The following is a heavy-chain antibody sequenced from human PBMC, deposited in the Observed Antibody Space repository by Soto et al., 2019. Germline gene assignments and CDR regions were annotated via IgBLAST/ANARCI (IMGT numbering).Heavy chain of an antibody. D-gene: IGHD5-18*01. CDR2: IYWNDDK. V-gene: IGHV2-5*01. J-gene: IGHJ5*02. Sequence: QITLKESGPTLVKPTQTLTLTCTFSGVSLSTSGLGVGWIRQPPGKALEWLALIYWNDDKRYSPSLKSRLTITKDTSKNQVVLTMTNMDPVDTATYYCAHHRTNPRPLIQLWSPGWFDPWGQGTLVTVSS. CDR3: AHHRTNPRPLIQLWSPGWFDP. CDR1: GVSLSTSGLG.